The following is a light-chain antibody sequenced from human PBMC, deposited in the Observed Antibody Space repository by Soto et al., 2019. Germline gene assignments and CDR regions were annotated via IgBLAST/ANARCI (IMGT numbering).Light chain of an antibody. CDR1: QSVSSTY. CDR3: QQYGSSPT. CDR2: GAS. Sequence: EIVLTQSPGTLSLSPGERATLSCRASQSVSSTYVAWYQQKPGQPPSLLIHGASSRAAGIPDRFSSSGSGTDFTLTISRLEPEDFAFYYCQQYGSSPTFGQGTKVEIK. J-gene: IGKJ1*01. V-gene: IGKV3-20*01.